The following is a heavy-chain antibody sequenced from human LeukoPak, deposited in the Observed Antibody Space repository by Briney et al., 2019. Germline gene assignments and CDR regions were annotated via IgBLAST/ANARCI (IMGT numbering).Heavy chain of an antibody. J-gene: IGHJ4*02. Sequence: GGSLRLXCTASGLTFSTSGFNWVRQAPGKGLEWVASIGPTGSDRYHADSIKGRFTISRDNANSFLYQQMNSLRAEDTAVYYCATETNGRHYDYWGQGTLLTVSS. CDR1: GLTFSTSG. CDR3: ATETNGRHYDY. D-gene: IGHD1-14*01. CDR2: IGPTGSDR. V-gene: IGHV3-21*06.